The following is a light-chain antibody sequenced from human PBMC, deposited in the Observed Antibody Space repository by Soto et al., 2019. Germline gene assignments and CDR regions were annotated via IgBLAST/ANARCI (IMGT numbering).Light chain of an antibody. CDR3: QQYATSPT. V-gene: IGKV3-20*01. Sequence: EIVLTQSPGTLSLSPGERPPLSCRASQSVDTNSLAWYQHKPGQAPRLLIYGASSRAPGISDRYSGRGSGTDFTLTINRLEPEDFAVYYCQQYATSPTFGGGTRLEIK. CDR1: QSVDTNS. J-gene: IGKJ4*01. CDR2: GAS.